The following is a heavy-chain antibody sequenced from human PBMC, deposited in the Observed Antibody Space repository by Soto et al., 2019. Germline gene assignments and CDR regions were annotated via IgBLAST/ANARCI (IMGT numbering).Heavy chain of an antibody. J-gene: IGHJ6*02. CDR3: ARGGSEHAMDV. V-gene: IGHV3-74*01. Sequence: GGSLRLSCAASGFTFSNYWIHWVRQAPGKGLVWVSRVNNGGRGVAYADSVEGRFTISRDNAKNTVYLQLNSLRAEDTAVYYCARGGSEHAMDVWGQGTTVTVSS. CDR1: GFTFSNYW. CDR2: VNNGGRGV.